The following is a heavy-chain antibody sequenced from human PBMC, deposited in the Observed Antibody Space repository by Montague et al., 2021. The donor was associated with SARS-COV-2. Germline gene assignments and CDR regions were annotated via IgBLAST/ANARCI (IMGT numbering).Heavy chain of an antibody. CDR1: GGSISSSSYY. Sequence: SETLSLTCTVSGGSISSSSYYWGWIRQPPGKGLEWIGSIYYSGSTYYNPSLKSRVTISVDTSKNQFSLKLSSVTAADTAVYYCARRPTSSITIFGVAQLWGGFDFWGQGTLVTASS. J-gene: IGHJ4*02. CDR3: ARRPTSSITIFGVAQLWGGFDF. CDR2: IYYSGST. D-gene: IGHD3-3*01. V-gene: IGHV4-39*01.